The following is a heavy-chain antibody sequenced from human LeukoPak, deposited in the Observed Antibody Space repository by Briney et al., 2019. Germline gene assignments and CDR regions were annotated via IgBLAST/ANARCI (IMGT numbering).Heavy chain of an antibody. J-gene: IGHJ5*02. CDR1: GYTFTSYD. Sequence: ASVKVSCKASGYTFTSYDINWVRQAPGQGLEWMGWMNPNSGNTGYAQKFQGRVTMTRNTSISTAYMELSSLRSEDTAVYYCARGPAPLYCSSTSCYGYNWFDPWGQGTLVTVSS. D-gene: IGHD2-2*01. CDR2: MNPNSGNT. V-gene: IGHV1-8*01. CDR3: ARGPAPLYCSSTSCYGYNWFDP.